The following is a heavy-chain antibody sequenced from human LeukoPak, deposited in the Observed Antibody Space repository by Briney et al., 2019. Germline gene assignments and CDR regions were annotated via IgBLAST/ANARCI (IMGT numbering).Heavy chain of an antibody. CDR2: IRSRGYGGTA. D-gene: IGHD2-8*02. V-gene: IGHV3-49*04. CDR1: GFTFGDYA. Sequence: PGGSLRLSCKTSGFTFGDYAMTWVRQAPGKGLEWVDFIRSRGYGGTANYAASVKGRFTISRDDSDSIAYLQMNSLKTEDTAVYFCSRDVTGSPYWGQGTLVTVSS. J-gene: IGHJ4*02. CDR3: SRDVTGSPY.